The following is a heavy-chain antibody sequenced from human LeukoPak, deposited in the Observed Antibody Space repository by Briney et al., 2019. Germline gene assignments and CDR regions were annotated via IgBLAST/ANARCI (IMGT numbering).Heavy chain of an antibody. CDR2: ISSDGGSQ. D-gene: IGHD3-16*01. CDR1: GFTFSSYA. CDR3: VKRWGTRESDH. J-gene: IGHJ4*02. V-gene: IGHV3-64D*06. Sequence: GGSLRLSCAASGFTFSSYAMHWVRQAPGKGLEYVSAISSDGGSQWYADSLKGRFTVSRDNSKNTLYLQMNSLRAEDTAVYYCVKRWGTRESDHWGQGTLVTVSS.